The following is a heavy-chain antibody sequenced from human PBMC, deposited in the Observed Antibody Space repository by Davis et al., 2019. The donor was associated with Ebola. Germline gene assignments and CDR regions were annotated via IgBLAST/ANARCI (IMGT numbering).Heavy chain of an antibody. D-gene: IGHD6-13*01. Sequence: GESLKISCAASGFTFSSYAMHWVRQAPGKGLEWVAVISYDGSNKYYADSVKGRFTISRDNSKNTLYLQMNSLRVEDTAVYYCAKDSSSWLPYFDYWGQGTLVTVSS. J-gene: IGHJ4*02. V-gene: IGHV3-30-3*01. CDR1: GFTFSSYA. CDR2: ISYDGSNK. CDR3: AKDSSSWLPYFDY.